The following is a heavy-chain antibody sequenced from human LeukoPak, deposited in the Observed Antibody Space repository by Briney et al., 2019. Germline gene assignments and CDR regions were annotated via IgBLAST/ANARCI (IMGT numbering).Heavy chain of an antibody. CDR2: ISNSSSYI. CDR1: GFTFSSYS. D-gene: IGHD5-18*01. J-gene: IGHJ4*02. Sequence: GGSLRLSCAASGFTFSSYSMNWVPQAPGKGLEWVSSISNSSSYIYYADSVKGRFTISRDNAKNSLYLQMNSLRAEDTAVYYCARGPHGAAMENPFDYWGQGTLVTVSS. CDR3: ARGPHGAAMENPFDY. V-gene: IGHV3-21*01.